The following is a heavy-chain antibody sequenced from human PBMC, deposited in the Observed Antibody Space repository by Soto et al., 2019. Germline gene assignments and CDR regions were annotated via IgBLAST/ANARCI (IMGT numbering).Heavy chain of an antibody. V-gene: IGHV4-39*01. CDR2: IYYSGST. J-gene: IGHJ4*02. D-gene: IGHD3-10*01. Sequence: SETLSLTCTVSGGSISSSSYYWGWIRQPPGKGLEWIGSIYYSGSTYYNPSLKSRVTISVDTSKNQFSLKLSSVTAADTAVYYCARANGSGSYYKLDYWGQGTLVTVSS. CDR1: GGSISSSSYY. CDR3: ARANGSGSYYKLDY.